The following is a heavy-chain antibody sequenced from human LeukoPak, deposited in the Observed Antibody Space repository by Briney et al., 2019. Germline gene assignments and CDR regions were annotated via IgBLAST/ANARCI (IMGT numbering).Heavy chain of an antibody. D-gene: IGHD5-12*01. CDR3: ARSNRNGYAKEFNMDV. Sequence: PSETLSLTCTVSGGSISSSSYYWGWIRQPPGKGLEWIGSIYYSGSTYYNPSLKSRVTISVDTSKNQFSLKLSSVTAADTAVYYCARSNRNGYAKEFNMDVWGKGTTVTISS. CDR2: IYYSGST. J-gene: IGHJ6*03. CDR1: GGSISSSSYY. V-gene: IGHV4-39*01.